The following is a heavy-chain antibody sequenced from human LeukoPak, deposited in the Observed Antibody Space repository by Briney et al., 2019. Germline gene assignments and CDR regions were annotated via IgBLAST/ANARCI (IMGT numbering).Heavy chain of an antibody. CDR2: IYPDDSNT. J-gene: IGHJ4*02. CDR3: ARENSGSLDY. V-gene: IGHV5-51*01. Sequence: PGESLKISCQGSGYNFPIYWIGWVRQMPGQGLEWMGIIYPDDSNTIYGPSFQGQVTISADKSINTAYLEWSSLKASDTAMYYCARENSGSLDYWGQGTLVTVSS. CDR1: GYNFPIYW. D-gene: IGHD3-10*01.